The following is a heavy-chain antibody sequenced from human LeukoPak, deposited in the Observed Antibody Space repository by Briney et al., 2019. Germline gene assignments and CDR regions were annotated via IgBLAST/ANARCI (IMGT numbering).Heavy chain of an antibody. D-gene: IGHD3-22*01. CDR1: GYSFTNYW. Sequence: ESLKISCKGSGYSFTNYWIGWVRQMPGKGLEWMGIIYPGDSDTRYSPSFQGQVTISADKSINTAYLQWSSLKASDTAVYYCARGLMYYYDSSGSLAFDYWGQGTLVTVSS. CDR3: ARGLMYYYDSSGSLAFDY. V-gene: IGHV5-51*01. J-gene: IGHJ4*02. CDR2: IYPGDSDT.